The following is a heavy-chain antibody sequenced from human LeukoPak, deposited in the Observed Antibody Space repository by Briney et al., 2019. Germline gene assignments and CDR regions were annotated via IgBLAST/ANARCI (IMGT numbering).Heavy chain of an antibody. CDR1: GGSISSGSYY. V-gene: IGHV4-61*02. J-gene: IGHJ4*02. CDR3: AREVGYNYF. CDR2: IHTSGST. D-gene: IGHD5-24*01. Sequence: SQTLSLTCTVSGGSISSGSYYWSWIRQPAGKGLEWIGRIHTSGSTNYNPSLKSRVTISVDTSKNQFSLKLSSVTAADTAVYYCAREVGYNYFWGQGTLVTVSS.